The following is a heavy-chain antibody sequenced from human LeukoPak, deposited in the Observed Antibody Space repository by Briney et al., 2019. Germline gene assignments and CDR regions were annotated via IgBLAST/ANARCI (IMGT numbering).Heavy chain of an antibody. CDR2: IWYGGSNK. Sequence: GGALRLSRVASGFTFSNHVMHGVRPPPGKGREWVALIWYGGSNKHNADSLKGRFTSSRDNSKNTRYLQMNSLRAEDTAVYYCAMGSCTSTRCYAGGHGYDIWGQGTRVTVS. CDR1: GFTFSNHV. CDR3: AMGSCTSTRCYAGGHGYDI. J-gene: IGHJ3*02. D-gene: IGHD2-2*01. V-gene: IGHV3-33*01.